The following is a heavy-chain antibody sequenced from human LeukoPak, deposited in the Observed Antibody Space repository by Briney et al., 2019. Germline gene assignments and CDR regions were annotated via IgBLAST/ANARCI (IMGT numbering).Heavy chain of an antibody. D-gene: IGHD3-22*01. CDR3: AKDIHPGLDSGASCCFDY. CDR1: GYTFSRHG. Sequence: ASVMVSCKTSGYTFSRHGITWVRQAPGQGLEWMGWVSGYNGNTNYAQNVQGRVTMTTDTSTNTAYMELRSLRPDDTAVYYCAKDIHPGLDSGASCCFDYWGQGTLVTVSS. J-gene: IGHJ4*02. V-gene: IGHV1-18*01. CDR2: VSGYNGNT.